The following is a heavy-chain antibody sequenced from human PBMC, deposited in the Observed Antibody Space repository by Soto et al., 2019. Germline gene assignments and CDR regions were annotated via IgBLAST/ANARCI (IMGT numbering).Heavy chain of an antibody. CDR3: DGEGPP. J-gene: IGHJ5*02. CDR1: GGSISSDDYY. Sequence: QVQLQESGPGLVKPSQTLSLTCTVSGGSISSDDYYWSWIRQPPGKGLDWIGDIYYSGSAYCNPSLKSRVTISVDPSKNQFSLKLSSVADADTAVYYCDGEGPPWGQGTLVTVSS. CDR2: IYYSGSA. V-gene: IGHV4-30-4*01.